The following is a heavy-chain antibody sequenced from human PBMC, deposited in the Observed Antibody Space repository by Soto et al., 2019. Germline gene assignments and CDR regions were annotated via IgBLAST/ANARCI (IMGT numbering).Heavy chain of an antibody. V-gene: IGHV4-59*02. CDR1: GDSVTSHY. D-gene: IGHD2-2*02. Sequence: SETLSLTCSFSGDSVTSHYLTWIRQSPEKGLEWIGYMHYTGFSHYNPSLKSRLTISVDRSKNQFTLQLTSVTVADTAVYYCTREIAAPYGIVVVPAAIDYWGQGTLVTVSS. CDR2: MHYTGFS. J-gene: IGHJ4*02. CDR3: TREIAAPYGIVVVPAAIDY.